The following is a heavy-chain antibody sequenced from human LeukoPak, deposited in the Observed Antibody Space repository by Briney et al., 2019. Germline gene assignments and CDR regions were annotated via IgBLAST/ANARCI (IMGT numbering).Heavy chain of an antibody. V-gene: IGHV5-10-1*01. CDR1: GYRFTSYW. D-gene: IGHD2-2*01. J-gene: IGHJ6*02. Sequence: GESLKISCKGSGYRFTSYWISWVRQMPGKGLEWMGRIDPSDSYTNYSPSFQGHVTISADKSISTAYLQWSSLKASDTAMYYCASPSSTSYYYYGMDVWGQGTTVTVSS. CDR2: IDPSDSYT. CDR3: ASPSSTSYYYYGMDV.